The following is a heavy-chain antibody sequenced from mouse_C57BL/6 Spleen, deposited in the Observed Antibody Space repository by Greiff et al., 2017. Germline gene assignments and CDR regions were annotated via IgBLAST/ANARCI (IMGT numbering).Heavy chain of an antibody. J-gene: IGHJ1*03. Sequence: QVQLQQPGAELVKPGASVKLSCKASGYTFTSYWMHWVKQRPGQGLEWIGMIHPNSGSTNDNEKFKSKATLTVDKSSSTAYMQLSSLTSEDSAVYYCARDYGRGFDVWGTGTTVTVSS. CDR3: ARDYGRGFDV. D-gene: IGHD1-1*01. V-gene: IGHV1-64*01. CDR2: IHPNSGST. CDR1: GYTFTSYW.